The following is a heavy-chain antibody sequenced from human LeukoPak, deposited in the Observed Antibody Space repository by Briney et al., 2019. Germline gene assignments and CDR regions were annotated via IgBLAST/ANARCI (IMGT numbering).Heavy chain of an antibody. CDR1: GDSVSSNSAA. CDR3: ARGGYYGSGSFYSTQTSVFDY. D-gene: IGHD3-10*01. J-gene: IGHJ4*02. Sequence: SQTLSLTCDISGDSVSSNSAAWNWIRQSPSRGLEWLGRTYYRAEWYNDYSISVKSRITINPDTSKNQFSLQLNSVTPEDTVVYYCARGGYYGSGSFYSTQTSVFDYWGQGTLVTVSS. V-gene: IGHV6-1*01. CDR2: TYYRAEWYN.